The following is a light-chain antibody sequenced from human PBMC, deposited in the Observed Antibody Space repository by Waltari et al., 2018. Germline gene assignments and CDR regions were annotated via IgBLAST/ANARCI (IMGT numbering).Light chain of an antibody. CDR2: AAS. CDR3: QQLNSYQWT. Sequence: IQLTQSPSSLSASVGERVIITCRASQGIRNYLAWYPQTQGNDPKLLIYAASPLQSGVPSRFSGSGSGTDCTLTISSLQPEDFATDYCQQLNSYQWTFGQGTKVEIK. J-gene: IGKJ1*01. CDR1: QGIRNY. V-gene: IGKV1-9*01.